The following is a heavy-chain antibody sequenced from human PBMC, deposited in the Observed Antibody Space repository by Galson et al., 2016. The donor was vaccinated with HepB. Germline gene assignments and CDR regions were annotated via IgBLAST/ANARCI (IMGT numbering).Heavy chain of an antibody. CDR3: AGDRVDSGSSLVAFDY. J-gene: IGHJ4*02. CDR1: GYTFTGYY. CDR2: INPHSGGT. V-gene: IGHV1-2*04. D-gene: IGHD1-26*01. Sequence: SVKVSCKASGYTFTGYYMHWVRQAPGQGLEWMGRINPHSGGTNYAQKFQGWVTMTRDTSISTAYMELSSLRSDDTAVYYCAGDRVDSGSSLVAFDYWGQGTLVTVSS.